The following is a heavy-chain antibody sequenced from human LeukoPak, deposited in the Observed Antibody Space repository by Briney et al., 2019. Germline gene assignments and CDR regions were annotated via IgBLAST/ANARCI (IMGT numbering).Heavy chain of an antibody. V-gene: IGHV3-30*18. CDR2: ISYDGSNK. CDR1: GFTFSSYG. Sequence: GGSLILSCAASGFTFSSYGMHWVRQAPGKGLEWVAVISYDGSNKYYADSVKGRFTISRDNSKNTLYLQMNSLRAEDTAVYYCAKDRAGDYGYYYYGMDVWGQGTTVTVSS. D-gene: IGHD4-17*01. CDR3: AKDRAGDYGYYYYGMDV. J-gene: IGHJ6*02.